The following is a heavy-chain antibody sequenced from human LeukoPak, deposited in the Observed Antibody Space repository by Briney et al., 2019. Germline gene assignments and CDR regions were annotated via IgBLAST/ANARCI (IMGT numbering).Heavy chain of an antibody. CDR1: GGSISSYY. D-gene: IGHD1-1*01. Sequence: PSETLSLTCTVSGGSISSYYWSWIRQPPGKGLEWIGYIYYSGSTNYNPSLKSRVTISVDTSKNQFSLKLSSVTAADTAVYYCARDTTGTGNYYYYGMDVWGQGTTVTVSS. CDR3: ARDTTGTGNYYYYGMDV. V-gene: IGHV4-59*01. J-gene: IGHJ6*02. CDR2: IYYSGST.